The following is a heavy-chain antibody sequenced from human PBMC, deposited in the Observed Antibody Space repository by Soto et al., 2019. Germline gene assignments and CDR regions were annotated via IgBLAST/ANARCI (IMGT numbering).Heavy chain of an antibody. J-gene: IGHJ5*02. V-gene: IGHV4-39*01. Sequence: PSETLSLTCTVSGGSISSSSYYWGWIRQPPGKGLEWIGSIYYSGSTYYNPSLKSRVTISVDTSKNQFSLKLSSVTAADTAAYYCARRGSWYWFDPWGQGTLVTVSS. CDR2: IYYSGST. CDR3: ARRGSWYWFDP. D-gene: IGHD6-13*01. CDR1: GGSISSSSYY.